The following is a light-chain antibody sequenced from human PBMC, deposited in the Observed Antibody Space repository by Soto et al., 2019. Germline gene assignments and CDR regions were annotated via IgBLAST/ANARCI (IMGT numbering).Light chain of an antibody. V-gene: IGLV2-8*01. J-gene: IGLJ2*01. Sequence: QSALTQPPSASGSPGQSVTISCTGTSSDLGGYNFVSWYQQHPGKAPKLMIYEVNKRPSGVPDRFSGSKSGNTASLTVSELQAEDEADYYCSSYAGSNNVVFGGGTKLTVL. CDR3: SSYAGSNNVV. CDR1: SSDLGGYNF. CDR2: EVN.